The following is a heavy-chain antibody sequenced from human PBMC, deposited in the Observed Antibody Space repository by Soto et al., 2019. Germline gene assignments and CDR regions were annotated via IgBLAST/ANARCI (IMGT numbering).Heavy chain of an antibody. CDR3: ARGGRDRGVTDY. D-gene: IGHD3-10*01. CDR1: GFTFSAYV. Sequence: QVQLVESGGGVVQPGRSLRLSCAASGFTFSAYVMHWVRQAPGKGLEWVAVIWYDGSNKYYADSVKGRFTISRDNSKNTLYLQMTSLRAEDTAVYYCARGGRDRGVTDYWGQGTLVTVSS. J-gene: IGHJ4*02. CDR2: IWYDGSNK. V-gene: IGHV3-33*01.